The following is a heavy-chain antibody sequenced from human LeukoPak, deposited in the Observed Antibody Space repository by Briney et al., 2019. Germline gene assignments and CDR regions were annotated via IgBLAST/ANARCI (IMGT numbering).Heavy chain of an antibody. CDR3: AKTAGLAAAGNDAFYL. CDR1: GFNVSGNY. D-gene: IGHD6-13*01. Sequence: GGSLRLSCEASGFNVSGNYMSWVRQAPGKGLERVSVIYSGGATYNADSVKGRFTISRDNSKNTLYLQMNSLRPEDTAVYYCAKTAGLAAAGNDAFYLWGQGTMVTVSS. J-gene: IGHJ3*01. V-gene: IGHV3-53*05. CDR2: IYSGGAT.